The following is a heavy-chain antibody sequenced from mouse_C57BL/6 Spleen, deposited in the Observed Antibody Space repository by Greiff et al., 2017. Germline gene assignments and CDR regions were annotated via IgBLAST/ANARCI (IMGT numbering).Heavy chain of an antibody. CDR3: ARDDYDDPYYYAMDY. Sequence: ESGPGLVKPSQSLSLTCSVTGYSITSGYYWNWIRQFPGNKLEWMGYISYDGSNNYNPSLKNRISITRDTSKNQFFLKLNSVTTEDTATYYCARDDYDDPYYYAMDYWGQGTSVTVSS. CDR1: GYSITSGYY. V-gene: IGHV3-6*01. CDR2: ISYDGSN. J-gene: IGHJ4*01. D-gene: IGHD2-4*01.